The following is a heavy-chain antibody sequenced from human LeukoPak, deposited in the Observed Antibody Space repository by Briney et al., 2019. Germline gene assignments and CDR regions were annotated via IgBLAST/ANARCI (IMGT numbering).Heavy chain of an antibody. CDR1: GFTFSSYG. V-gene: IGHV3-33*01. CDR2: IWYDGSNK. J-gene: IGHJ6*02. Sequence: GGSLRLSCAASGFTFSSYGMHWVRQAPGKGLEWVAVIWYDGSNKYYADSVKGRFTISRDNSKNTLYLQMNSLRAEDTAVYYCARDPGYSSGWGPYYYGMDVWGQGTTVTVSS. CDR3: ARDPGYSSGWGPYYYGMDV. D-gene: IGHD6-19*01.